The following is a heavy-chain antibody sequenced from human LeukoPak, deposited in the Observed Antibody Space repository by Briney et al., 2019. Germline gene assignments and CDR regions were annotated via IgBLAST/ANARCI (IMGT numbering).Heavy chain of an antibody. V-gene: IGHV4-34*01. D-gene: IGHD3-16*01. CDR1: GFTFSSYT. J-gene: IGHJ4*02. Sequence: GSLRLSCAASGFTFSSYTVNWIRQPPGKGLEWIGEINHSGSTNYNPSLKSRVTISVDTSKNQFSLKLSSVTAADTAVYYCARPRTGGLWGQGTLVTVSS. CDR2: INHSGST. CDR3: ARPRTGGL.